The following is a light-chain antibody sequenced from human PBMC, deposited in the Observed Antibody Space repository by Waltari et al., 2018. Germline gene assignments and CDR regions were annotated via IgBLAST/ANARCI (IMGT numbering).Light chain of an antibody. CDR1: EWVAAY. CDR3: QQRFGWPLT. V-gene: IGKV3-11*01. CDR2: DAS. J-gene: IGKJ4*01. Sequence: EIVLTQSPATTYLSPGARAPLPCRASEWVAAYLGWYQQRLGQPPRLLIYDASNRATGIPARFSGSGSGTDFTLTIDSLEPEDFAVYYCQQRFGWPLTFGGGTRVE.